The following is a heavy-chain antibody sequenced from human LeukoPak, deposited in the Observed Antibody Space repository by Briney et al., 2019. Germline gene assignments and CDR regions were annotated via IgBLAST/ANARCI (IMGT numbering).Heavy chain of an antibody. CDR1: GFTFSSYW. CDR3: ASSVVVVAAGPFDY. CDR2: IKQDGSEK. D-gene: IGHD2-15*01. J-gene: IGHJ4*02. V-gene: IGHV3-7*01. Sequence: GGSLRLSCAASGFTFSSYWMSWVRQAPGKGLEWVANIKQDGSEKYYVDSVKGRFTISRDNAKNSLYLQMNSLRAEDTAVYYCASSVVVVAAGPFDYWGQGTLVTVSS.